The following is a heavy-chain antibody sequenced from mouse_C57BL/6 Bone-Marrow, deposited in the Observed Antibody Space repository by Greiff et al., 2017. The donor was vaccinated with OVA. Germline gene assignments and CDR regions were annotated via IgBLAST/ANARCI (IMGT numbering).Heavy chain of an antibody. CDR1: GYTFTSYW. D-gene: IGHD1-1*01. Sequence: VQLQQSGAELAKPGASVKLSCKASGYTFTSYWMHWVKQRPGQGLEWIGYINPSSGYTKYKQKFKDKATLTADKSSSTAYMQLSSLTYEDSAVYYCARKKRDYYGSSSYWYFDVWGTGTTVTVAS. V-gene: IGHV1-7*01. J-gene: IGHJ1*03. CDR2: INPSSGYT. CDR3: ARKKRDYYGSSSYWYFDV.